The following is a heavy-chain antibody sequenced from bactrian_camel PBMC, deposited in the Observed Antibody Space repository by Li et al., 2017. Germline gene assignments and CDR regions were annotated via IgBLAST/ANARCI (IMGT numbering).Heavy chain of an antibody. CDR1: RHTYRTTC. Sequence: HVQLVESGGESVQAGGSLKLSCTAYRHTYRTTCVGWFRQFPGKEREGVAAIFSGGPYTYYADWVKGRFTMSQDADKNTLYLQMNNLKPEDTGMYYCAAEGYDGSCRVGGQFDYWGQGTQVTVS. J-gene: IGHJ4*01. D-gene: IGHD6*01. CDR2: IFSGGPYT. V-gene: IGHV3-3*01. CDR3: AAEGYDGSCRVGGQFDY.